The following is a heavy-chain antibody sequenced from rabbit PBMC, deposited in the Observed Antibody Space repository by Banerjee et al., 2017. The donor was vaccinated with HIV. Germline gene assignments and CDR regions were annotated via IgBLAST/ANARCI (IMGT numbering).Heavy chain of an antibody. CDR1: GFSFSNNDV. D-gene: IGHD6-1*01. J-gene: IGHJ2*01. V-gene: IGHV1S40*01. Sequence: QSLEESGGDLVEPEGSLTLTCTASGFSFSNNDVMCWVRQAPGKGLEWIACIYNGDGSTCYASWAKGRFTISKASSTTVTLQMTSLTAADTATYFCARDKIYTHGYADYAYATWGPGTLVTVS. CDR3: ARDKIYTHGYADYAYAT. CDR2: IYNGDGST.